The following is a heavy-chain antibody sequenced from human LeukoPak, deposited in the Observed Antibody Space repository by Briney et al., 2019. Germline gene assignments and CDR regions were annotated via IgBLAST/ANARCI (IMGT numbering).Heavy chain of an antibody. CDR3: ANPPAAAVSYYFDY. D-gene: IGHD6-13*01. CDR1: GLTFSSYA. Sequence: GGSLRLSCAAFGLTFSSYAMSWVRQAPGKGLEWVSAISGSGGSTYYADSVKGRFTISRDNSKNTLYLQMNSLRAEDTAVYYCANPPAAAVSYYFDYWGQGTLVTVSS. V-gene: IGHV3-23*01. CDR2: ISGSGGST. J-gene: IGHJ4*02.